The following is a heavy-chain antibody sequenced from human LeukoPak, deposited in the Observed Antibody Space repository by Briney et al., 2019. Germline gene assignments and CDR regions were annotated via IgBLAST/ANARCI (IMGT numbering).Heavy chain of an antibody. CDR1: GYSFTGYW. Sequence: GESLKISCKGSGYSFTGYWIGWVRQMPGKGLEWMGIIYPGDSDTRYSPSFQGQVTISADKSISTAYLQWSSLKASDTAMYYCARHVGDILTGYSPDYWGQGTLVTVSS. V-gene: IGHV5-51*01. D-gene: IGHD3-9*01. CDR3: ARHVGDILTGYSPDY. CDR2: IYPGDSDT. J-gene: IGHJ4*02.